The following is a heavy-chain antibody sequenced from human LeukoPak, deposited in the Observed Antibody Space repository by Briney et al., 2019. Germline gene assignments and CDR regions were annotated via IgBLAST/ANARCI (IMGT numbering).Heavy chain of an antibody. CDR2: INSDGRST. V-gene: IGHV3-74*01. D-gene: IGHD1-26*01. CDR3: ARNYNGMSC. J-gene: IGHJ4*02. CDR1: GLTFTNYG. Sequence: PGGSLRLSCVASGLTFTNYGMMWVRQAPGKGQVWVSYINSDGRSTTYADSVKGRFIISRDNAKNALYLQMNSLRAEDTAMYYCARNYNGMSCWGQGTLVIVSS.